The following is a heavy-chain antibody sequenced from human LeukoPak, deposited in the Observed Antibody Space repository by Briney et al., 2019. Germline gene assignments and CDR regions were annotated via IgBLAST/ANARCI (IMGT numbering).Heavy chain of an antibody. CDR2: MSRTAERI. Sequence: GGSLRLSCTIFGDTLSTYEFNWVRQAPGKGPEWISYMSRTAERIDNADSVKGRFTMSRDNAKNSVYLQMNSLRVDDTAIYYCATRVPFTGYKNWGQGTLVTVSS. V-gene: IGHV3-48*03. CDR1: GDTLSTYE. CDR3: ATRVPFTGYKN. D-gene: IGHD5-24*01. J-gene: IGHJ4*01.